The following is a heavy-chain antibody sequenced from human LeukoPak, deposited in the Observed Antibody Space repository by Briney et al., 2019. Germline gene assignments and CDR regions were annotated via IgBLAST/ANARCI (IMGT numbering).Heavy chain of an antibody. CDR3: AEESVRAFDI. J-gene: IGHJ3*02. CDR1: GSTFNNYA. D-gene: IGHD3-10*02. CDR2: ISGTGDSI. V-gene: IGHV3-23*01. Sequence: GGSLRLSCAASGSTFNNYAMSWVRQAPGKGLEWVSVISGTGDSIYYADSVKGRFTISRDNSKNTLYLQMNTLRAEDTALYYCAEESVRAFDIWGQGTMVTVSS.